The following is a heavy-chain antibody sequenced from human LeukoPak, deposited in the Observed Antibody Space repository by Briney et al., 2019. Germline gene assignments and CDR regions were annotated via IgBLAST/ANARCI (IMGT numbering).Heavy chain of an antibody. V-gene: IGHV6-1*01. CDR2: TYYRSKWYN. D-gene: IGHD6-19*01. CDR1: GDSVSSNSAA. J-gene: IGHJ6*03. Sequence: SQTLSLTCAISGDSVSSNSAAWNWIRQSPSRGLEWLGRTYYRSKWYNDYAVSVKSRITINPDTSKNQFSLQLNSVTPEDTAVYYCARERRLSRLAVAGTRGGYYYYMDVWGKGTTATVSS. CDR3: ARERRLSRLAVAGTRGGYYYYMDV.